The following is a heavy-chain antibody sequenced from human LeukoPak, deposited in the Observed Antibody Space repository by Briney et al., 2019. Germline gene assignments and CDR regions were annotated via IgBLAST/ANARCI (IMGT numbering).Heavy chain of an antibody. D-gene: IGHD3-3*01. CDR1: RFTLSTYW. Sequence: PGGSLRLSCAASRFTLSTYWMRWVRQAPGKGLEWVAHIKQDGSQEYYVDSVKGRFTISRDSAKNSLYLQMNSLRAEDTAVYYCARGVPYDSWSGPHYSDYWGQGTLVTVSS. J-gene: IGHJ4*02. CDR3: ARGVPYDSWSGPHYSDY. V-gene: IGHV3-7*01. CDR2: IKQDGSQE.